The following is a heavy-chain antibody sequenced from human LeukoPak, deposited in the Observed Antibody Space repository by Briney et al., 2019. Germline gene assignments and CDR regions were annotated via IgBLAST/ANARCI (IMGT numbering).Heavy chain of an antibody. CDR2: IYYSGRT. CDR1: GGSVSTYY. Sequence: PSETLSLTCTVSGGSVSTYYWNWIRQPPGKGLEWIGYIYYSGRTNYNPSLKSRVTISVDTSKNQFSLKLSSVTAADTAVYYCARRGSSSWRFDSWGQGTLVTVSS. D-gene: IGHD6-13*01. CDR3: ARRGSSSWRFDS. J-gene: IGHJ4*02. V-gene: IGHV4-59*08.